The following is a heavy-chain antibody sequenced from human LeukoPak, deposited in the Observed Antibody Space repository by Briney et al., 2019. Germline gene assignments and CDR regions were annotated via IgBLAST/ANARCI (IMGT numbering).Heavy chain of an antibody. Sequence: GGSLRLSCVASGFTFNIYSMSWVRQAPGKGLEWVSSITSSGDATFHAASVTDRFTISRDNSKSTLYLQMSRLRVEDTAVYYCAKDRPTYHESNGHYYRLNGDSWGQGTLVTVSS. J-gene: IGHJ5*01. D-gene: IGHD3-22*01. CDR3: AKDRPTYHESNGHYYRLNGDS. CDR2: ITSSGDAT. CDR1: GFTFNIYS. V-gene: IGHV3-23*01.